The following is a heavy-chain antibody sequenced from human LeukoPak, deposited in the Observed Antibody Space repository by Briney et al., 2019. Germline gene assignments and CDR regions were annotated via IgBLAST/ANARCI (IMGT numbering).Heavy chain of an antibody. J-gene: IGHJ4*02. Sequence: SETLSLTCTVSGYSISSGYYWGWIRQPPGKGLEWIGSIYHSGSTYYNPSLKSRVTISVDTSKNQFSLKLSSVTAADTAVYYCASKAEDDYIDYWGQGTLVTVSS. V-gene: IGHV4-38-2*02. CDR1: GYSISSGYY. CDR3: ASKAEDDYIDY. D-gene: IGHD5-24*01. CDR2: IYHSGST.